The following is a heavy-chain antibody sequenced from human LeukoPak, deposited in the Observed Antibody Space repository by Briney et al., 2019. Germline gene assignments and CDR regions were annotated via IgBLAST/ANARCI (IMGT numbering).Heavy chain of an antibody. D-gene: IGHD1-26*01. CDR3: ASDSRMVGATGSMDF. V-gene: IGHV3-7*01. CDR1: GLTFSSYW. Sequence: GGSLRLSCAASGLTFSSYWMSWVRQAPGKGLEWVANIKQDGNEKYYVDSVKGRFTISRDNAENSLYLQMNSLRAEDSAVYYCASDSRMVGATGSMDFWGQGTLVTVS. CDR2: IKQDGNEK. J-gene: IGHJ4*02.